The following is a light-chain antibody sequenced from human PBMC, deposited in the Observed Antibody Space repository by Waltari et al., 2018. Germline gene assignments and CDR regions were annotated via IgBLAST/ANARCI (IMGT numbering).Light chain of an antibody. Sequence: DVVMTQSPLSLPVTLGQSASISCRSSQSLVHSDGNTSLNWFQQRPGQSPRRLIYKVSKRDSGVPDRFSCSWSGTDFTLKISRVEAEDVGVYYCMQGTQWPRTFGQGTKVQIK. J-gene: IGKJ1*01. CDR2: KVS. CDR3: MQGTQWPRT. V-gene: IGKV2-30*02. CDR1: QSLVHSDGNTS.